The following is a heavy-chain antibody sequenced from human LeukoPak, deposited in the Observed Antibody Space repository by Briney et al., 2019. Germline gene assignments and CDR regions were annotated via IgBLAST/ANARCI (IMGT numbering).Heavy chain of an antibody. CDR3: ARGTREGYCSSTSCYVWFDP. V-gene: IGHV1-2*02. CDR1: GYTFTGYY. J-gene: IGHJ5*02. CDR2: INPNSGGT. Sequence: ASVKVSCKASGYTFTGYYMHWVRQAPGQGLEWMGWINPNSGGTNYAQKFQGRVTMTRDTSISTAYMELSRLRSDDTAVYYCARGTREGYCSSTSCYVWFDPGAREPWSPSPQ. D-gene: IGHD2-2*01.